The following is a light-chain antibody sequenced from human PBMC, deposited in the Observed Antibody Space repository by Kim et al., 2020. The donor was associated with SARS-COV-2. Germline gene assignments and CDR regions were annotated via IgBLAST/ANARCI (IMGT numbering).Light chain of an antibody. V-gene: IGKV1-9*01. Sequence: DIQLTQSPSFLSASVGDRVTITCRASQGVSSYLAWYQQKAGKAPKLLIYAASTLQSGVPSRFSGSGSGTEFTLTVSSLQPEDFAIYYCLQVNSIPRTFGQGTKLEI. J-gene: IGKJ2*02. CDR3: LQVNSIPRT. CDR1: QGVSSY. CDR2: AAS.